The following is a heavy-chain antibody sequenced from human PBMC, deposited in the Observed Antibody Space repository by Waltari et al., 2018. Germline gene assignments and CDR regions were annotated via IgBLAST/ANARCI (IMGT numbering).Heavy chain of an antibody. CDR2: INHSGSA. Sequence: QVQLQQWGAGLLKPSETLSLTCAVYGGSFSGYYWSWIRQPPGKGLEWIGEINHSGSANYTPSLKSRVTISVDTSNNQFSLKLSSVTAADTAVYYCARGPAEGVTGTTGDYWGQGTLVTVSS. CDR3: ARGPAEGVTGTTGDY. CDR1: GGSFSGYY. J-gene: IGHJ4*02. V-gene: IGHV4-34*01. D-gene: IGHD1-7*01.